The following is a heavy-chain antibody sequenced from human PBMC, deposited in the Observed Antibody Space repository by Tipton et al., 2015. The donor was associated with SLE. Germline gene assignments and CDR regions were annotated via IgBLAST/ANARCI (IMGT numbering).Heavy chain of an antibody. CDR3: ARDGVGAFDI. V-gene: IGHV4-38-2*01. Sequence: TLSLTCAVSGYSISGGYYWGWIRQPPGKGLEWIGSIYRTAYYNPSLKSRVTVSVETSKNELSLKLSSVTAADTAVYYCARDGVGAFDIWGQGTMVAVSS. CDR1: GYSISGGYY. CDR2: IYRTA. D-gene: IGHD3-16*01. J-gene: IGHJ3*02.